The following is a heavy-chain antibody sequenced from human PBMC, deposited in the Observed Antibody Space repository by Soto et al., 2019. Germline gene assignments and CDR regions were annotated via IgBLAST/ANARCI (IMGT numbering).Heavy chain of an antibody. CDR2: INPNSGGT. D-gene: IGHD3-10*01. V-gene: IGHV1-2*04. CDR3: ARERITMVRGVIEVFDY. CDR1: GYTFTSYG. Sequence: ASVKVSCKASGYTFTSYGISWVRQAPGQGLEWMGWINPNSGGTNYAQKFQGWVTMTRDTSISTAYMELSRLRSDDTAVYYCARERITMVRGVIEVFDYWGQGTLVTVSS. J-gene: IGHJ4*02.